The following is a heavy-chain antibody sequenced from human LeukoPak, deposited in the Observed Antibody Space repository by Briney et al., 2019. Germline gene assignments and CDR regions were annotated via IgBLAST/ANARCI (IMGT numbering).Heavy chain of an antibody. CDR3: AREEYGDYVGY. Sequence: SETLSLTCTVSGGSISSSSYYWGWIRQPPGKGLEWIGSIYYSGSTYYNPSLRSRVTISVDTSKNQFSLKLNSVTAADTAVYYCAREEYGDYVGYWGQGTLVTVAS. V-gene: IGHV4-39*07. J-gene: IGHJ4*02. CDR2: IYYSGST. D-gene: IGHD4-17*01. CDR1: GGSISSSSYY.